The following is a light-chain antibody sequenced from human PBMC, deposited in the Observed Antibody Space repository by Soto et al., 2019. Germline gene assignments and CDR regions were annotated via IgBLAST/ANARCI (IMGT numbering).Light chain of an antibody. V-gene: IGKV2-24*01. J-gene: IGKJ1*01. Sequence: DIVMTQTPLSSPVTLGQPASISCRSSQSIVHSDGNTYLSWLQQRPGQPPRLLISKVSNRFSGVPDRFSGSGAGTDFTLNISRVEPEDVGVYYCMQDTHTPWAFGQGTKVEIK. CDR2: KVS. CDR3: MQDTHTPWA. CDR1: QSIVHSDGNTY.